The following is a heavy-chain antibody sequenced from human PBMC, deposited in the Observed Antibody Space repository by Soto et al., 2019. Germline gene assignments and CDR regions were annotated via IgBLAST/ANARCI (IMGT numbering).Heavy chain of an antibody. J-gene: IGHJ6*02. CDR2: ISYDGSNK. CDR1: GFTFSSYG. Sequence: QVPLVESGGGVVQPGRSLRLSCAASGFTFSSYGMHWVRQAPGKGLEWVAVISYDGSNKYYADSVKGRFTISRDNSKNTLYLQMNSLRAEDTAVYYCAKDQGYYGMDVWGQGTTVTVSS. V-gene: IGHV3-30*18. CDR3: AKDQGYYGMDV.